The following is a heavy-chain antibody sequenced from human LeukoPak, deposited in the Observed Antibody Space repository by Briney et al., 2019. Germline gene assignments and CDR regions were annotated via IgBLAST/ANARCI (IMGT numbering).Heavy chain of an antibody. CDR3: AKARDSYDSSGSSDC. Sequence: GGSLRLSCAGSGFTFSNYAMYWVRQAPGKGLGCVSVISGGGGRTYYADSVKGRFTVSRDNSKNTMYLQMNSLRVEDTAVYYCAKARDSYDSSGSSDCWGQGTLVTVSS. J-gene: IGHJ4*02. D-gene: IGHD3-22*01. V-gene: IGHV3-23*01. CDR2: ISGGGGRT. CDR1: GFTFSNYA.